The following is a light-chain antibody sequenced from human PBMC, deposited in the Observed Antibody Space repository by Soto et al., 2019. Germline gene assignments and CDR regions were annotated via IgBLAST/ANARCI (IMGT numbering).Light chain of an antibody. J-gene: IGLJ7*01. CDR3: AVWDDSLNGVV. V-gene: IGLV1-44*01. CDR2: SSY. Sequence: QPVLTQPPSASGTPGQRVTISCSGSSSNIGSKAVNWFQQLPGTAPKLLIYSSYQRPSGVPDRFSGSKSGTSASLAISGLQSEDEADYYCAVWDDSLNGVVFGGGTQLTVL. CDR1: SSNIGSKA.